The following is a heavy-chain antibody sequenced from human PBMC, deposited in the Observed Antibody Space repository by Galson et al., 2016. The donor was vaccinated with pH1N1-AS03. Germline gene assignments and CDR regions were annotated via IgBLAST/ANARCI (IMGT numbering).Heavy chain of an antibody. CDR3: ARVSGEDGRGGYKGASAMDA. V-gene: IGHV1-69*02. D-gene: IGHD5-24*01. Sequence: SVKVSSKASGGTLSSYTINWVRQAPGQGLEWMGRINPMVGLADYAQKLQDRVTITADKSTSTVYMELGSLRSEDTAVYYCARVSGEDGRGGYKGASAMDAWGQGTTVTVSS. J-gene: IGHJ6*02. CDR1: GGTLSSYT. CDR2: INPMVGLA.